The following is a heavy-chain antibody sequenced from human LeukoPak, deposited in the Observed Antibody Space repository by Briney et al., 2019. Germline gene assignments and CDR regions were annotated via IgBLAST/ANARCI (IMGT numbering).Heavy chain of an antibody. V-gene: IGHV1-18*01. CDR1: GGTFSSYA. D-gene: IGHD2-2*01. Sequence: GASVKVSCKASGGTFSSYAISWVRQAPGQGLEWMGWISAYNGNTNYAQKLQGRVTMTTDTSTSTAYMELRSLRSDDTAVYYCARACEARDIVVVPAALRHWFDPWGQGTLVTVSS. J-gene: IGHJ5*02. CDR2: ISAYNGNT. CDR3: ARACEARDIVVVPAALRHWFDP.